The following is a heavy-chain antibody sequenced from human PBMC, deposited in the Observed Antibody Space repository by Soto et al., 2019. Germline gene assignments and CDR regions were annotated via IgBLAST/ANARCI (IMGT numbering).Heavy chain of an antibody. CDR2: INAGNGNT. CDR3: ARAKLAATYYYYGMDV. V-gene: IGHV1-3*01. D-gene: IGHD2-15*01. CDR1: GYTFTSYA. Sequence: ASVKVSCKASGYTFTSYAMHWVRQAPGQRLEWMGWINAGNGNTNYSQKFQDRVTITTDTSTSTAYMELRSLTSDDTAVYYCARAKLAATYYYYGMDVWGQGTTVTVS. J-gene: IGHJ6*02.